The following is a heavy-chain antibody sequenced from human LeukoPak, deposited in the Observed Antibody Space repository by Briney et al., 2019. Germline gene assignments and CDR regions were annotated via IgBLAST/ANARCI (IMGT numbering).Heavy chain of an antibody. V-gene: IGHV4-61*02. D-gene: IGHD6-19*01. J-gene: IGHJ4*02. Sequence: SETLSLTCTVSGGSISSGSYYWSWIRQPAGKGLEWIGRIYTSGSTNYHPSLKSRVTISVDTSKNQFSLKLSSVTAADTAVYYCASSIAVAGRDYFDYWGQGTLVTVSS. CDR3: ASSIAVAGRDYFDY. CDR2: IYTSGST. CDR1: GGSISSGSYY.